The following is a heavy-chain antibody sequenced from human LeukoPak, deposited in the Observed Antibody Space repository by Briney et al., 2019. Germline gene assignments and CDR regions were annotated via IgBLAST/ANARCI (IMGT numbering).Heavy chain of an antibody. V-gene: IGHV3-30*02. D-gene: IGHD6-13*01. Sequence: GGSLRLSCAASGFTFSDCGMHWVRQAPGKGLEWVAFIRNDGSNDYYPDSVKSRFTISRDNSRTTLYLQMHSLRIEDTAVYYCVKGGSSSHNWFDPWGQGILVTVSS. CDR1: GFTFSDCG. J-gene: IGHJ5*02. CDR3: VKGGSSSHNWFDP. CDR2: IRNDGSND.